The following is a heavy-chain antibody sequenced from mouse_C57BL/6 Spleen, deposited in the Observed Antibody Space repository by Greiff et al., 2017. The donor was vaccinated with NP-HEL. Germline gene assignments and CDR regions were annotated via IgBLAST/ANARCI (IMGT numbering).Heavy chain of an antibody. Sequence: EVQLQQSGPELVKPGASVKISCKASGYTFTDYYMNLVKQSHGKSLEWIGDINPNNGGTSYNQKFKGKATLTVDKSSSTAYMELRSLTSEDSAVYYCASLYGNDYEGFAYWGQGTLVTVSA. CDR1: GYTFTDYY. CDR3: ASLYGNDYEGFAY. J-gene: IGHJ3*01. CDR2: INPNNGGT. D-gene: IGHD2-2*01. V-gene: IGHV1-26*01.